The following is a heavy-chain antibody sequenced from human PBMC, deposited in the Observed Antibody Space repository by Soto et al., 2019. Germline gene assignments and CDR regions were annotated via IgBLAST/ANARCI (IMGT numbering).Heavy chain of an antibody. J-gene: IGHJ4*02. CDR3: ATRTSGTPWVESDY. D-gene: IGHD3-10*01. CDR2: ISGYSGNA. CDR1: GYIFSDYG. Sequence: QVQVMQSGAEVKKPGDSVKVSCKTSGYIFSDYGINWVRQAPGQGLEWMGWISGYSGNANLAQKFQGRVTMTTDKSTRTAYMELRRLRSDDTAVYYCATRTSGTPWVESDYWGQGTLVNFS. V-gene: IGHV1-18*04.